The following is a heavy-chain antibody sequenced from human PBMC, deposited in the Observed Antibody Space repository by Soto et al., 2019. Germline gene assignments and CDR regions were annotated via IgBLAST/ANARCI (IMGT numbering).Heavy chain of an antibody. Sequence: GPLRLSCAASRFTFSSYAMNWVRQAPGKGLEWMSAISDSGGSTYYADSVKGRFTISRDNSKNSLYLQMNRLRAEDTAVYYCEKGAWRIAVADPFDYWGQGTLVTVYS. V-gene: IGHV3-23*01. CDR3: EKGAWRIAVADPFDY. CDR2: ISDSGGST. CDR1: RFTFSSYA. J-gene: IGHJ4*02. D-gene: IGHD6-19*01.